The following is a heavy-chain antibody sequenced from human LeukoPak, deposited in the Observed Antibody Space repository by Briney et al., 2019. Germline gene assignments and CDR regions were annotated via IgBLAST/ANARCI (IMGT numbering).Heavy chain of an antibody. CDR2: IYTSGST. V-gene: IGHV4-4*07. Sequence: SETLSLTCTVSGGSISSYYWSWIRQPAGNGLEWIGRIYTSGSTNYNSSLKSRVTMSVDTSKNQFSLKLSSVTAADTAVYYCARDRYSSSRTYYYYYMDVWAKETTDTVSS. J-gene: IGHJ6*03. CDR3: ARDRYSSSRTYYYYYMDV. D-gene: IGHD6-13*01. CDR1: GGSISSYY.